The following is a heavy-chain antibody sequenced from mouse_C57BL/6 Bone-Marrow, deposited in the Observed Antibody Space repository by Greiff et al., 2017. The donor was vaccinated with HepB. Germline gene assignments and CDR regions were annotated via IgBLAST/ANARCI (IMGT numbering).Heavy chain of an antibody. J-gene: IGHJ2*01. D-gene: IGHD4-1*01. CDR1: GFTFSDYY. V-gene: IGHV5-12*01. Sequence: EVQLVESGGGLVQPGGSLKLSCAASGFTFSDYYMYWVRQTPEKRLEWVAYISNGGGSTYYPDTVKGRFTISRDNAKNTLYLQMSRLKSEDTAMYYCARRGRTGALDYWGQGTTLTVSS. CDR3: ARRGRTGALDY. CDR2: ISNGGGST.